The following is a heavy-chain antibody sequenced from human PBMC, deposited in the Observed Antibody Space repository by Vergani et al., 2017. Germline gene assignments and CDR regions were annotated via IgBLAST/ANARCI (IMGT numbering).Heavy chain of an antibody. J-gene: IGHJ4*02. V-gene: IGHV3-66*01. D-gene: IGHD3-22*01. CDR1: GFTVSSNY. CDR3: ARDRLNSSAYDY. CDR2: IYSGGST. Sequence: EVQLVESGGGLVQPGGSLRLSCAASGFTVSSNYMSWVRPAPGKGLEWVAVIYSGGSTYYADTGKGRCAISRDNSKNTLDLQMNSLGADVAAVYYCARDRLNSSAYDYWGQGTLVTVSS.